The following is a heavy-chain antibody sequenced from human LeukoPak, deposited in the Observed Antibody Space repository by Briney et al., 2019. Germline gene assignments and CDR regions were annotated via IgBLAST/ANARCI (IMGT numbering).Heavy chain of an antibody. CDR2: ISARGST. D-gene: IGHD3-10*01. CDR1: GVSMSTYQ. Sequence: SETLSLTCTVSGVSMSTYQWTWIRQPPGKRLEWIGYISARGSTNYNPSLRSRVTISVDTSKNQFSLNLSSVTAADAAVYYCASRDYGYDYWGQGTLVTVSS. J-gene: IGHJ4*02. CDR3: ASRDYGYDY. V-gene: IGHV4-4*09.